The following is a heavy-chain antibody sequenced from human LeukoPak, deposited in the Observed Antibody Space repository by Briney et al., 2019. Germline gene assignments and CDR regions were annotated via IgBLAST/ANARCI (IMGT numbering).Heavy chain of an antibody. V-gene: IGHV3-30-3*01. D-gene: IGHD4-17*01. Sequence: GGSLRLSCAASGFTFSSYPMHWVRQAPGKGLEWVAVISYDGSEKHYADPVKGRFTISRDNSKNTLYLQMNSLRAEDTALYYCARDGHGVPLDYWGQGTLVTVSP. CDR2: ISYDGSEK. CDR3: ARDGHGVPLDY. CDR1: GFTFSSYP. J-gene: IGHJ4*02.